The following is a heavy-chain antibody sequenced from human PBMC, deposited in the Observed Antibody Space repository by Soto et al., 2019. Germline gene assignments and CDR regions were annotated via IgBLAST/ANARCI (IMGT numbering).Heavy chain of an antibody. D-gene: IGHD2-2*01. V-gene: IGHV4-61*01. CDR3: ARFVRSCSGTTCYPPPHV. J-gene: IGHJ6*02. CDR1: GGSVSSDTHY. Sequence: SETLSLTCTVSGGSVSSDTHYWSWIRQPPGKRLEWIGFIYCSGSTNYNPSLKSRVTMSVDTSKNQFSLKLRSVIVADTAVYHCARFVRSCSGTTCYPPPHVWGQETMGTVSS. CDR2: IYCSGST.